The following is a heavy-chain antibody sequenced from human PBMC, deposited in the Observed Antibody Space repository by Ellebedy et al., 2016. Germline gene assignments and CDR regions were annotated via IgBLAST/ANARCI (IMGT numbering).Heavy chain of an antibody. D-gene: IGHD3-22*01. J-gene: IGHJ3*02. CDR1: GGSISSSSYY. Sequence: SETLSLTCTVSGGSISSSSYYWGWIRQPPGKGLEWIGSIYYSGSTNYNPSLKSRVTISVDTSKNQFSLKLSSVTAADTAVYYCARDYYYDSSGYYWDDAFDIWGQGTMVTVSS. CDR2: IYYSGST. CDR3: ARDYYYDSSGYYWDDAFDI. V-gene: IGHV4-39*07.